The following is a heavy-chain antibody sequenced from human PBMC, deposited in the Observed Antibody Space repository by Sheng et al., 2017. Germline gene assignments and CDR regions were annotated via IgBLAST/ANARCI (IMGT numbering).Heavy chain of an antibody. D-gene: IGHD3-22*01. J-gene: IGHJ6*02. CDR2: IYSGGTT. Sequence: EVQLVESGGGLVQPGGSLRLSCAASGFIVSSSYMSWVRQAPGKGLEWVSVIYSGGTTYYADSVKARFIISRDNSKNTLYLQMNSLRAEDTAVYYCARYYESSPTYGLGVWGQGTTVTVSS. CDR1: GFIVSSSY. V-gene: IGHV3-66*01. CDR3: ARYYESSPTYGLGV.